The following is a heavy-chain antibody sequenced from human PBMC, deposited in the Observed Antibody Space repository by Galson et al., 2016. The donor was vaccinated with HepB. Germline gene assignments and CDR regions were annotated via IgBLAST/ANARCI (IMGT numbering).Heavy chain of an antibody. CDR3: ARGRSGSVRFDA. Sequence: SETLSLTCAVSGASVSSGSYYWAWIRQPPGKGLEWIGYIYYTGSTNYTPSLKSRVTISLDISKNQFSLKLNSVTAADTAMYYCARGRSGSVRFDAWGQGILVTVSS. CDR1: GASVSSGSYY. D-gene: IGHD1-26*01. V-gene: IGHV4-61*01. J-gene: IGHJ5*02. CDR2: IYYTGST.